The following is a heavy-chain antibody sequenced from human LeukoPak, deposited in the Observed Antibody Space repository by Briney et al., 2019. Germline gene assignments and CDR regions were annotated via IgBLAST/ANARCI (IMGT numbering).Heavy chain of an antibody. CDR2: IDPSDSDT. CDR3: ARSSASYHFDMDV. V-gene: IGHV5-51*01. J-gene: IGHJ6*04. Sequence: GESLKISCQGSGYPFTSHWIGWVRQMPGKGLEWMGIIDPSDSDTRYSPSFQGQVTISADNSISTAYMFWGSLKASDTAKYYCARSSASYHFDMDVWGKGTTVIVSS. CDR1: GYPFTSHW. D-gene: IGHD3-10*01.